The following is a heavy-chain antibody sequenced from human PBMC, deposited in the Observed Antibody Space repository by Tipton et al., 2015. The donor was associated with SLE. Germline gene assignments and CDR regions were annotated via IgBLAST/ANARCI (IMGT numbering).Heavy chain of an antibody. J-gene: IGHJ6*03. Sequence: TLSLTCSVYDGSFSGYYWTWIRQPPGKGLEWIGEINRSGSTNYNPSLKSRVTISVDTSKNQFSLKLTSVTAADTAVYYCARVLFSIVAIPGTIYYYSYMDVWDKGTTVTVSS. CDR2: INRSGST. CDR1: DGSFSGYY. CDR3: ARVLFSIVAIPGTIYYYSYMDV. D-gene: IGHD3-10*01. V-gene: IGHV4-34*01.